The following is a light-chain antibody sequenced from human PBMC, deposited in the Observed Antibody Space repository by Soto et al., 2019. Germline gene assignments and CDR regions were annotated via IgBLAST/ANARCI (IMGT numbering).Light chain of an antibody. CDR3: AAWDDSLSGGV. Sequence: QSMLTQPPSASGTPGQRVTISCSGSSSNIGSNYVYWYQQLPGTAPKLLIYRNNQRPSGVPDRFSGSKSGTSASLAISGLRSEDEADYYCAAWDDSLSGGVFGTGTKLTVL. CDR2: RNN. CDR1: SSNIGSNY. V-gene: IGLV1-47*01. J-gene: IGLJ1*01.